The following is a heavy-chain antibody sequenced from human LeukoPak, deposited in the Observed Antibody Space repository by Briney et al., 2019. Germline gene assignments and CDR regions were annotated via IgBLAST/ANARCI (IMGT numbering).Heavy chain of an antibody. CDR1: GGSISSTNFY. Sequence: SETLSLTCTVSGGSISSTNFYWNWVRQPPGKGLEWIGYIYYSGTTYYNPSLQSRITMLIDTSKNQFSLMLNSVTAADTAVYYCARSTLWSRDGIDFWGQGTLVTVSS. V-gene: IGHV4-30-4*01. CDR3: ARSTLWSRDGIDF. CDR2: IYYSGTT. D-gene: IGHD2-21*01. J-gene: IGHJ4*02.